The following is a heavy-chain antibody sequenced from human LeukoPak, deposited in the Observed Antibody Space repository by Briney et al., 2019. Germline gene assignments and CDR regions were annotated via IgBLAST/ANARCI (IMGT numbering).Heavy chain of an antibody. Sequence: PGGSLRLSCAASGFTLDDYAMHWVRQAPGKGLEWVSGISWNSGSIGYADSVKGRFTISRDNAKNSLYLQMNSLRAEDTALYYCAKDRAGSIVVVVAATNSFDYWGQGTLVTVSS. CDR2: ISWNSGSI. CDR3: AKDRAGSIVVVVAATNSFDY. D-gene: IGHD2-15*01. V-gene: IGHV3-9*01. J-gene: IGHJ4*02. CDR1: GFTLDDYA.